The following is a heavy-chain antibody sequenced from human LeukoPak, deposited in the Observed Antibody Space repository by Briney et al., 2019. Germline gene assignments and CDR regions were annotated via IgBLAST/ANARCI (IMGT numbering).Heavy chain of an antibody. CDR2: IKQDGSEK. Sequence: GGSLRLSCAASGFTFSSYWMSWVRQAPGKGLEWVANIKQDGSEKYYVDSVKGRFTISRDNAKNSLYLQMNSLRAEDTAVYYCARDLRLQGYCSGGSCYRAEDYWGQGTLVTVSS. CDR1: GFTFSSYW. V-gene: IGHV3-7*01. CDR3: ARDLRLQGYCSGGSCYRAEDY. D-gene: IGHD2-15*01. J-gene: IGHJ4*02.